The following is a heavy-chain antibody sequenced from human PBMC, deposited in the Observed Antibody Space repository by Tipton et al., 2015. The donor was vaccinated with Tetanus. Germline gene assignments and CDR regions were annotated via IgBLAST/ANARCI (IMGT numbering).Heavy chain of an antibody. CDR2: INAGNGNK. V-gene: IGHV1-3*01. CDR3: ARGEDIVVVPAADNWFDP. CDR1: GYTFTSYA. D-gene: IGHD2-2*01. Sequence: QLVQSGAEVKKPGASVKASCKASGYTFTSYAMHWARQAPGQRLEWMGWINAGNGNKKYSQKFQGRVTITRDTSASTAYMELSSLRSEDTAVYYCARGEDIVVVPAADNWFDPWGQGTLVTVSS. J-gene: IGHJ5*02.